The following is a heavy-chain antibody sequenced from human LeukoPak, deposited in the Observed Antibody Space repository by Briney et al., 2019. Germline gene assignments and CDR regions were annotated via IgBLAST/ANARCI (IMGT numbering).Heavy chain of an antibody. V-gene: IGHV3-30-3*01. CDR1: GFTFSSYA. D-gene: IGHD2-8*01. J-gene: IGHJ4*02. Sequence: GGSLRLSCAASGFTFSSYAMSWVRQAPGKGLEWVAVISYDGSNKYYADSVKGRFTISRDNSKNTLYLQMNSLRAEDTAVYYCARRQGVGVDYWGQGTLVTVSS. CDR3: ARRQGVGVDY. CDR2: ISYDGSNK.